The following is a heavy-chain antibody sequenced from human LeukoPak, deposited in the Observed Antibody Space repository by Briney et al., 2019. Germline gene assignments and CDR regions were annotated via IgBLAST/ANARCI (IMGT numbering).Heavy chain of an antibody. D-gene: IGHD3-22*01. CDR3: AGTSGGYYDSSGYYHSVPIDY. CDR1: GGSISSGDYY. V-gene: IGHV4-30-4*08. CDR2: IYYSGST. Sequence: SETLSLTCTVSGGSISSGDYYWSWIRQPPGKGLEWIGYIYYSGSTYYNPSLKSRVTISVDTSKNQFSLKLSSVTAADTAVYYCAGTSGGYYDSSGYYHSVPIDYWGQGTPVTVSS. J-gene: IGHJ4*02.